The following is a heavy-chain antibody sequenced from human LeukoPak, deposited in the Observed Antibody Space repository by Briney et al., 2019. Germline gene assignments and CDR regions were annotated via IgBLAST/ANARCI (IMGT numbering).Heavy chain of an antibody. CDR2: ISGSGGST. CDR1: GFTFSSYS. V-gene: IGHV3-23*01. D-gene: IGHD6-19*01. CDR3: AKEAQSSGWDDYYYYMDV. Sequence: PGGSLRLSCAASGFTFSSYSMNWVRQAPGKGLEWVSAISGSGGSTYYADSVKGRFTISRDNSKNTLYLQMNSLRAEDTAVYYCAKEAQSSGWDDYYYYMDVWGKGTTVTISS. J-gene: IGHJ6*03.